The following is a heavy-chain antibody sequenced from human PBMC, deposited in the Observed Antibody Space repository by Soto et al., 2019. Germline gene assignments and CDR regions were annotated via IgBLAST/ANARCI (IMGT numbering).Heavy chain of an antibody. D-gene: IGHD4-17*01. CDR2: ISSSSSYI. J-gene: IGHJ6*03. CDR3: ARTAMTTVNRDYYMDV. V-gene: IGHV3-21*01. CDR1: GFTFSSYS. Sequence: GGSLRLSCAASGFTFSSYSMNWVRQAPGKGLEWVSSISSSSSYIYYADSVKGRFTISRDNAKNSLYLQMNSLRAEDTDMDYCARTAMTTVNRDYYMDVWGKGTTVTVSS.